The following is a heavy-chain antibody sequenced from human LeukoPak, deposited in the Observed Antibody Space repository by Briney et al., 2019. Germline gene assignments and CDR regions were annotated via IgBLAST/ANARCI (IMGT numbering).Heavy chain of an antibody. J-gene: IGHJ4*02. D-gene: IGHD2-21*02. V-gene: IGHV1-46*01. CDR3: ARDRAYCGGDCYSDY. Sequence: ASVKVSCKASGYTFTSYYMHWVRRAPGQGLEWMGIINPSGGSTSYAQKFQGRVTMTRDMCTSTVYMELSSLRSEDTALYYCARDRAYCGGDCYSDYWGQGTLVTVSS. CDR2: INPSGGST. CDR1: GYTFTSYY.